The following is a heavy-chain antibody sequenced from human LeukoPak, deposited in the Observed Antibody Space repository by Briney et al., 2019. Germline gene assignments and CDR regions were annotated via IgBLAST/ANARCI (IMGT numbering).Heavy chain of an antibody. D-gene: IGHD4-17*01. CDR3: ARGVTTSFDY. V-gene: IGHV1-18*01. Sequence: NLQGRVTMTTDTSTSTAYMELRSLKSDDTAVYYCARGVTTSFDYWGQGTRVTVSS. J-gene: IGHJ4*02.